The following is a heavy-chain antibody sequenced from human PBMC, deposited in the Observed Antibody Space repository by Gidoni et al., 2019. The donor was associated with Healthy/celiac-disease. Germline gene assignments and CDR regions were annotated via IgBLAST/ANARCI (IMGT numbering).Heavy chain of an antibody. CDR2: IYYSGST. CDR3: ARSRGASNAFDI. J-gene: IGHJ3*02. D-gene: IGHD3-10*01. V-gene: IGHV4-39*01. Sequence: QLQLQESGPGLVKPSETLSLTCTVSGGSISSSSYYWGWIRQPPGKGLEWIGSIYYSGSTYYNPSLKSRVTISVDTSKNQFSLKLSSVTAADTAVYYCARSRGASNAFDIWGQGTMVTVSS. CDR1: GGSISSSSYY.